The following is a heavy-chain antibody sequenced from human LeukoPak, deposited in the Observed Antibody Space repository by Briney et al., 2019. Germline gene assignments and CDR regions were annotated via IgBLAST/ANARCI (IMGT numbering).Heavy chain of an antibody. Sequence: GVSVTLSCSASRFTVSSNYMMWLPQAPGEGREGVSVIYSGTSTYYPDSVKGRFTISRDNSKNTPYIQMNSLRAEDTAVYYCARDIRSVGAMVAFDIWGNGTMVTFSS. D-gene: IGHD1-26*01. CDR1: RFTVSSNY. CDR2: IYSGTST. CDR3: ARDIRSVGAMVAFDI. J-gene: IGHJ3*02. V-gene: IGHV3-53*01.